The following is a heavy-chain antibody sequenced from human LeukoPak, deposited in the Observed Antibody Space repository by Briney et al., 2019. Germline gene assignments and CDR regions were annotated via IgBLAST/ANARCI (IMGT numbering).Heavy chain of an antibody. Sequence: ASVKVSCKASGYTFTGYYMHWVRQAPGQGLEWMGWINPNSGGTNYAQKFQGRVTMTRDMSTSTVYMELSSLRSEDTAVYYCARDRDAFDPWGQGTLVTVSS. V-gene: IGHV1-2*02. CDR1: GYTFTGYY. J-gene: IGHJ5*02. CDR2: INPNSGGT. CDR3: ARDRDAFDP. D-gene: IGHD2-21*02.